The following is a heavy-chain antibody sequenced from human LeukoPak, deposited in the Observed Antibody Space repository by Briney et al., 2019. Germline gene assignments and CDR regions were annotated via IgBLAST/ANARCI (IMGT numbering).Heavy chain of an antibody. V-gene: IGHV4-4*02. CDR1: GGSISSSNW. CDR3: ARHSGSYYKPLFDY. Sequence: ASGTLSLTCAVSGGSISSSNWWSWVRQPPGKGLEWIGEIYHSGSTNYNPSLKSRVTISVDTSKNQFSLKLSSVTAADTAVYYCARHSGSYYKPLFDYWGQGTLVTVSS. D-gene: IGHD3-10*01. CDR2: IYHSGST. J-gene: IGHJ4*02.